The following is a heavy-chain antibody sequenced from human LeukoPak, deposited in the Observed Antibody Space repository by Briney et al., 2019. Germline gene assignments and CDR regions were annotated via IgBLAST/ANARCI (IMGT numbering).Heavy chain of an antibody. CDR3: ARDLGVNYYYYMDV. CDR1: GYTFTSYD. V-gene: IGHV1-8*01. CDR2: MNPNSGNT. D-gene: IGHD3-10*01. Sequence: VKVSCKASGYTFTSYDINWVRQATGQGLEWMGWMNPNSGNTGYSQKFQGRVTMTRNTSISTAYMDLSSLRSDDTAVYYCARDLGVNYYYYMDVWGKGTTVTVSS. J-gene: IGHJ6*03.